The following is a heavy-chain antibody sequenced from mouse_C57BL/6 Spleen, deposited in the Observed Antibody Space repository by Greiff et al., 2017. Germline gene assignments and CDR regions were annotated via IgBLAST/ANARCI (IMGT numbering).Heavy chain of an antibody. J-gene: IGHJ3*01. V-gene: IGHV5-4*03. D-gene: IGHD2-12*01. Sequence: EVKLMESGGGLVKPGGSLKLSCAASGFTFSSYAMSWVRQTPEKRLEWVATISDGGSYTYYPDNVKGRFTISRDNAKNNLYLQMSHLKSEDTAMFYCARPYYTNSGAWFAYWGQGTLVTVSA. CDR3: ARPYYTNSGAWFAY. CDR1: GFTFSSYA. CDR2: ISDGGSYT.